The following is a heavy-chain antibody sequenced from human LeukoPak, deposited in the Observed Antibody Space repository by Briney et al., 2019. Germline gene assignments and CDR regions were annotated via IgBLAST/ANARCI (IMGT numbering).Heavy chain of an antibody. CDR1: GGSFSGYY. CDR2: IYTSGST. CDR3: AGEYSSSPGY. Sequence: SETLSLTCAVYGGSFSGYYWSWIRQPAGKGLEWIGRIYTSGSTNYNPSLRSRVTISVDTSKNQFSLKLNSVTAADTAVYYCAGEYSSSPGYWGQGALVTVSS. V-gene: IGHV4-4*07. J-gene: IGHJ4*02. D-gene: IGHD3-22*01.